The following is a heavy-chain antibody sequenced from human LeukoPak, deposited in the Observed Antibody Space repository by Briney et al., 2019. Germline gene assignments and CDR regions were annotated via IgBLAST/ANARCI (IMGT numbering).Heavy chain of an antibody. D-gene: IGHD6-6*01. J-gene: IGHJ4*02. CDR1: GGSFSGYY. V-gene: IGHV4-34*01. CDR3: ARVGDSSSSY. Sequence: SEILSLTCAVYGGSFSGYYWSWIRQPPGKGLEWIGEINHSGSTNYNPSLKSRVTISVDTSKNQFSPKLSSVTAADTAVYYCARVGDSSSSYWGQGTLVTVSS. CDR2: INHSGST.